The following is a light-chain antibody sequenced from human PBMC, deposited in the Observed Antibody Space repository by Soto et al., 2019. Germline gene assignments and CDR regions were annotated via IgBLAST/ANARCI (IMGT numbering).Light chain of an antibody. Sequence: DIQMTQSPSTLSASVGARVTITCRASQSISPWLAWYQQKPGKAPKLLIYKASSLESGVPSRFSGSGSGTEFTLTISSLQPDDFATYFCQQYNSYSRTFGQGTKVQIK. CDR3: QQYNSYSRT. CDR1: QSISPW. J-gene: IGKJ1*01. V-gene: IGKV1-5*03. CDR2: KAS.